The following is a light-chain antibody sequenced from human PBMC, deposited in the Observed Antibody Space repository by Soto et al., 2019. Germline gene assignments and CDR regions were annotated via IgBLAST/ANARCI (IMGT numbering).Light chain of an antibody. J-gene: IGKJ1*01. CDR1: QSVSSY. V-gene: IGKV3-11*01. CDR3: HQRSSWPRGS. CDR2: DAS. Sequence: EVVLTQSPATLSLSPGASATLSCRASQSVSSYLAWYQQKPGQGPRLLIYDASNRATGVSARFSGSGSGTDFTLTISSLETEDFAVYYCHQRSSWPRGSFGQGTKVEIK.